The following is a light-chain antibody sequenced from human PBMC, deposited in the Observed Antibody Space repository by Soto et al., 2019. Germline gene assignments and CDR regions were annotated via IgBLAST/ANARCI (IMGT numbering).Light chain of an antibody. CDR3: QKYNSAPLT. Sequence: DIQMTQSPSSLSASFGDRVTITCRASQGIGVYLAWFQQRPGNAPKLLIYAASTLQSGVPSRFSGSGSGTDFTLTISSLQPEDVATYYCQKYNSAPLTFGGGTKVDIK. J-gene: IGKJ4*01. CDR1: QGIGVY. V-gene: IGKV1-27*01. CDR2: AAS.